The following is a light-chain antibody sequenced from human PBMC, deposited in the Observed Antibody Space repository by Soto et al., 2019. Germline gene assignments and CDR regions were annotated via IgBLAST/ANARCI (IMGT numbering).Light chain of an antibody. CDR2: EVS. J-gene: IGLJ2*01. CDR1: SSDVGGYNY. Sequence: QSSLTQPASVSGSPGQSITISCTGTSSDVGGYNYVSWYQQHPGKAPKLMIYEVSNRPSGVSNRFSGSKSGNTASLTISGLQAEDEADYYCSSYPSSRAVVVGGGTKVTVL. V-gene: IGLV2-14*01. CDR3: SSYPSSRAVV.